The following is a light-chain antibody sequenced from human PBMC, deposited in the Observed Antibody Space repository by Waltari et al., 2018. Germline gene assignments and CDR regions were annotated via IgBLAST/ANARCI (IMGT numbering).Light chain of an antibody. V-gene: IGLV2-8*01. CDR3: SSYAGSNNFV. CDR1: SSDVGGYNY. CDR2: GVS. J-gene: IGLJ1*01. Sequence: QSALTQPPSASGSPGQSVTIPCTGTSSDVGGYNYFSWYQQHPGKAPKLMIYGVSKRPSGVPDRFSGSKSGNTASLTVSGLQAEDEADYYCSSYAGSNNFVFGTGTKVTVL.